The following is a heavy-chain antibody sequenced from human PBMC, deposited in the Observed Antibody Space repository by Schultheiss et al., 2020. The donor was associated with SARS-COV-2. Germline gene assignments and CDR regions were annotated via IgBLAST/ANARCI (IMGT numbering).Heavy chain of an antibody. CDR2: IIPIFGTA. D-gene: IGHD3-3*01. CDR3: ARRGLDFWSGYYTGRSSHHWFDP. V-gene: IGHV1-69*06. J-gene: IGHJ5*02. Sequence: SVKVSCKASGGTFSSYAISWVRQAPGQGLEWMGGIIPIFGTANYAQKFQGRVTITADKSTSTAYMELRSLRSDDTAVYYCARRGLDFWSGYYTGRSSHHWFDPWGQGTLVTVSS. CDR1: GGTFSSYA.